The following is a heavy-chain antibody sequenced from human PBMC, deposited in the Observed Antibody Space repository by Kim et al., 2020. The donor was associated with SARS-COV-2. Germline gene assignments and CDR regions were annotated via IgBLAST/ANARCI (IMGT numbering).Heavy chain of an antibody. D-gene: IGHD6-19*01. J-gene: IGHJ4*02. Sequence: GGSPRLSCTASGFTFGDSAMSWFRQAPGKGLEWVGFIRSKAYGGTTEYAASVKGRFTISRDDSKSIGYLQMNSLKTEDTAVYYCTSGYNSGWRRSFDYWGQGTLVTVSS. CDR3: TSGYNSGWRRSFDY. CDR1: GFTFGDSA. CDR2: IRSKAYGGTT. V-gene: IGHV3-49*03.